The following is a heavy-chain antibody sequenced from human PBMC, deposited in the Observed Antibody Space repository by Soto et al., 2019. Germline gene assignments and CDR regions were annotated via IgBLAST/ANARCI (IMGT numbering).Heavy chain of an antibody. CDR3: ASLGYCTNGVCYGPYYDMDV. Sequence: QVQMVQSGAEVKKPGASVKVSCKASGYTFTNYYVDWVRQAPGQGLEWVGIINPGDGTTSYAQRFQGRVTLTRDTSTSTVYMEMSSLRSEDTAVYYCASLGYCTNGVCYGPYYDMDVWGQGTTVTVSS. CDR2: INPGDGTT. D-gene: IGHD2-8*01. CDR1: GYTFTNYY. V-gene: IGHV1-46*01. J-gene: IGHJ6*01.